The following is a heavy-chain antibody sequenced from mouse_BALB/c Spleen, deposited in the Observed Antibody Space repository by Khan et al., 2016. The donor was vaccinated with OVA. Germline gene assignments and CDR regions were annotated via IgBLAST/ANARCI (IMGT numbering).Heavy chain of an antibody. J-gene: IGHJ3*01. CDR3: ARSGYGNPFAY. V-gene: IGHV1S81*02. D-gene: IGHD2-1*01. CDR2: INPNNGDS. Sequence: QVQLQQSGAELVKPGTSVKISCKASGYTFTSYYMYWVKQSPGQGLEWIGGINPNNGDSNFTEKFKSKATLTVDKSSSTAYMQLGILTSEDSAVYYCARSGYGNPFAYWGQGTLVTVSA. CDR1: GYTFTSYY.